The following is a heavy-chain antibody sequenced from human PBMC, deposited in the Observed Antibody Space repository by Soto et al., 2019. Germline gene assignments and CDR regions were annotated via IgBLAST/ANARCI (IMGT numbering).Heavy chain of an antibody. J-gene: IGHJ4*02. Sequence: GGSLRLSCAASGFTFSSSGMHWVRQAPGKGLEWVAVISYDGSNKYYADSVKGRFTISRDNSKNTLYLQMNSLRAEDTAVYYCEKDDSYGLFDYWGQGTMVTV. CDR1: GFTFSSSG. D-gene: IGHD5-18*01. CDR3: EKDDSYGLFDY. V-gene: IGHV3-30*18. CDR2: ISYDGSNK.